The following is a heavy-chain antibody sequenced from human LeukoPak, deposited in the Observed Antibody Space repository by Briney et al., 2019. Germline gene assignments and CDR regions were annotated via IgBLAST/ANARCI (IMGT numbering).Heavy chain of an antibody. CDR1: GYTFTSYG. V-gene: IGHV1-18*01. J-gene: IGHJ4*02. CDR2: ISAYNGNT. D-gene: IGHD5-24*01. Sequence: ASVKVSCKASGYTFTSYGISWVRQAPGQGLEWMGWISAYNGNTNYAQKLQGRVTMTTDTSTSTAYMELRSLRSDDTAVYYCARDRTQRRDGYNNGYWGQGTLVTVSS. CDR3: ARDRTQRRDGYNNGY.